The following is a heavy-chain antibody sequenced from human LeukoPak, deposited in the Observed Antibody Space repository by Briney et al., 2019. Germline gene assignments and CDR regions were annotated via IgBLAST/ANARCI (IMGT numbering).Heavy chain of an antibody. D-gene: IGHD5-12*01. J-gene: IGHJ4*02. CDR3: ARKVGYSGYDPPPAKYYFDY. Sequence: ASVKVSCKASGYTFTSYGISWVRQAPGQRLEWMGWINAGNGNTKYSQKFQGRVTITRDTSASTAYMELSSLRSEDTAVYYCARKVGYSGYDPPPAKYYFDYWGQGTLVTVSS. CDR1: GYTFTSYG. V-gene: IGHV1-3*01. CDR2: INAGNGNT.